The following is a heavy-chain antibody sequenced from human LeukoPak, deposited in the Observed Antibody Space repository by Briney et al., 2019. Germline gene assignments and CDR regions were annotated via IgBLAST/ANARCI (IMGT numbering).Heavy chain of an antibody. CDR3: AKAVAGYSFDY. D-gene: IGHD5-24*01. Sequence: GGSLRLSCAASGFSLSNSAMSWVRQAPGKGLEWLSLIVGSSGSTFYADSVKGRFTISRGNFKNTLYLQRNSLRADDTAVYYCAKAVAGYSFDYWGQGTLVTVSS. CDR1: GFSLSNSA. J-gene: IGHJ4*02. V-gene: IGHV3-23*01. CDR2: IVGSSGST.